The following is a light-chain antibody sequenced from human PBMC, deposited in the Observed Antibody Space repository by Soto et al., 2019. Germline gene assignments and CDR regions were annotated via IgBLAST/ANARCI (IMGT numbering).Light chain of an antibody. CDR1: QSVSTS. CDR2: HAS. J-gene: IGKJ5*01. CDR3: QHFANSIT. V-gene: IGKV3-20*01. Sequence: EIVMTQSPATLSVSPGERATLYCRASQSVSTSLAWYQQKPGQAPRLLIYHASIRATGIPDRFSGSGSGTDFTLSISRLEPEDFAVYYCQHFANSITFGQGTRLEI.